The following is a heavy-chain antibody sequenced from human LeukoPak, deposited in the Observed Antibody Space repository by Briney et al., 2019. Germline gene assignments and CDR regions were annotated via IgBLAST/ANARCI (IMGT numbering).Heavy chain of an antibody. CDR1: GGSISSYY. CDR3: ARVAIAPINKAPRYMDV. CDR2: IYYSGST. J-gene: IGHJ6*03. V-gene: IGHV4-59*01. Sequence: SETLSLTCTVSGGSISSYYWSWIRQPPGKGLEWIGYIYYSGSTNYNPSLKSRVTISVDTSKNQFSLKLSSVTAADTAVYYCARVAIAPINKAPRYMDVWGKGTTVTISS. D-gene: IGHD2/OR15-2a*01.